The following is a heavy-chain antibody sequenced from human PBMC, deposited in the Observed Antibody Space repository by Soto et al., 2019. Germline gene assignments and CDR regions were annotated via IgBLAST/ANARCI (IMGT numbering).Heavy chain of an antibody. D-gene: IGHD2-2*01. V-gene: IGHV3-23*01. Sequence: HRRGSLRLSCTAFGFTFSTYAMSWVRQAPGKGLEWVSTISDSGSTYYADSVKGRFTISRDNSKNTLYLEMNSLRAEDAAVYYCAKDKGGRYCSRTSCLYSFDYWGQGTLVTVSS. J-gene: IGHJ4*02. CDR2: ISDSGST. CDR1: GFTFSTYA. CDR3: AKDKGGRYCSRTSCLYSFDY.